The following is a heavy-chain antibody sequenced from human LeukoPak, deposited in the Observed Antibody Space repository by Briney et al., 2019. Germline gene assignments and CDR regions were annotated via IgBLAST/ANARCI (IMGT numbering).Heavy chain of an antibody. CDR2: ISASGAST. V-gene: IGHV3-23*01. D-gene: IGHD6-13*01. J-gene: IGHJ4*02. CDR3: AKNVAASPFRYFDS. Sequence: GGSLRLSCAASGFTFSSYAMNWVRQAPGKGLEWVSIISASGASTYYADSVKGRFTISRDNSNNTPYLQMNSLRAEDTAIYYCAKNVAASPFRYFDSWGQGTLVTVSS. CDR1: GFTFSSYA.